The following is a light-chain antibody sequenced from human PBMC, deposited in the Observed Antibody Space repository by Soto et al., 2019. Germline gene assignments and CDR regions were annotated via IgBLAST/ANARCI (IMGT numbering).Light chain of an antibody. V-gene: IGLV1-51*01. CDR1: ASNIGNDY. J-gene: IGLJ1*01. Sequence: QSVLTQTPSVSAAPGHNVTISCSGTASNIGNDYVSWYQQLPGEAPQLLIYDNNRRPSGIPDRFSGSRSDTSATLGITGLQTGDEADYYCGAWDSSLNVYVFGTGTKVTVL. CDR3: GAWDSSLNVYV. CDR2: DNN.